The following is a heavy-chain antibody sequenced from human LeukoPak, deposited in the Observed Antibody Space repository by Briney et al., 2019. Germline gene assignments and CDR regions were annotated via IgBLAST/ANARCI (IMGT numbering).Heavy chain of an antibody. CDR3: AKDVLRYFESGMDV. J-gene: IGHJ6*02. Sequence: PGGSLRLSCADSGFTVSSNYMSWVRQAPGKGLEWVSVIYSGGSTYYADSVKGRFTISRDNAKNSLYLQMNSLRAEDTALYYCAKDVLRYFESGMDVWGQGTTVTVSS. CDR1: GFTVSSNY. CDR2: IYSGGST. V-gene: IGHV3-53*05. D-gene: IGHD3-9*01.